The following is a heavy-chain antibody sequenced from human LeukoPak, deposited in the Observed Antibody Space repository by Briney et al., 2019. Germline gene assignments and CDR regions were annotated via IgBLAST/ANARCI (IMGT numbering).Heavy chain of an antibody. D-gene: IGHD6-13*01. CDR1: GASISSSSYY. V-gene: IGHV4-39*01. Sequence: SETLSLTCTVSGASISSSSYYWDWIRQPPGKGLEWIGSIYYSGSTYYNPSLKSRVTISVDTSKNQFSLKLSSVTAADTAVYYCARHIAAAGTRPGYYYMDVWGKGTTVTISS. CDR3: ARHIAAAGTRPGYYYMDV. CDR2: IYYSGST. J-gene: IGHJ6*03.